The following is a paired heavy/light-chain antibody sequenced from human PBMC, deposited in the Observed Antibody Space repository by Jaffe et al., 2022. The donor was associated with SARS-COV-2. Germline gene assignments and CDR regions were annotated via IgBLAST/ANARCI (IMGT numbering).Heavy chain of an antibody. V-gene: IGHV1-69*02. CDR2: IIPILGIA. Sequence: QVQLVQSGAEVKKPGSSVKVSCKASGGTFSSYTISWVRQAPGQGLEWMGRIIPILGIANYAQKFQGRVTITADKSTSTAYMELSSLRSEDTAVYYCACQYYYDSSGYYYFFYWGQGTLVTVSS. J-gene: IGHJ4*02. CDR3: ACQYYYDSSGYYYFFY. CDR1: GGTFSSYT. D-gene: IGHD3-22*01.
Light chain of an antibody. CDR2: GAS. CDR1: QSVSSN. V-gene: IGKV3-15*01. Sequence: EIVMTQSPATLSVSPGERATLSCRASQSVSSNLAWYQQKPGQAPRLLIYGASTRATGIPARFSGSGSGTEFTLTISSLQSEDFAVYYCQSRDTFGQGTKLEIK. J-gene: IGKJ2*01. CDR3: QSRDT.